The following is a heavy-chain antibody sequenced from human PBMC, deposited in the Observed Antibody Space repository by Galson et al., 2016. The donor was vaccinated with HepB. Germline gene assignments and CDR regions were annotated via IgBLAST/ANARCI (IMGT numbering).Heavy chain of an antibody. J-gene: IGHJ6*02. CDR1: GGPITSNHW. D-gene: IGHD2-15*01. CDR2: VFYTGST. Sequence: TLSLTCVVSGGPITSNHWWTWVRQPPGKGLEWIGKVFYTGSTDSHPSLKSRVTISLDRSQNQFSLKLTSVTAADTAVYYCAREDSFHYGVDVWGQGTTVTVS. V-gene: IGHV4-4*02. CDR3: AREDSFHYGVDV.